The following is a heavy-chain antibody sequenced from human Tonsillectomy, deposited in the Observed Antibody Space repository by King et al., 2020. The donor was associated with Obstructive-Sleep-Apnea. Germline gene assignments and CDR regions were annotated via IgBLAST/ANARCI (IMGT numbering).Heavy chain of an antibody. CDR2: ISYDGSNK. V-gene: IGHV3-30-3*01. D-gene: IGHD5-12*01. Sequence: VQLVESGGGVVQPGRSLRLSCAASGFTFSSYAMHWVRQAPGKGLEWVAVISYDGSNKYYADSVKGRFTISRDNSKNTLYLQMNSLRAEDTAVYYCARTPRGMATITWYFDLWGRGTLVTVSS. CDR3: ARTPRGMATITWYFDL. CDR1: GFTFSSYA. J-gene: IGHJ2*01.